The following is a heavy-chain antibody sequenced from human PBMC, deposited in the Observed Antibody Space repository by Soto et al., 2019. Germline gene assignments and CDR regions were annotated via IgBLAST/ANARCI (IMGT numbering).Heavy chain of an antibody. Sequence: ASVKVSCKSSGYILSDYCIHWVRQAPGQGLEWLGWMKPDDGGPNYAQNFQGRVIMTRDTSTDTDYMELTRLTSDDTAVYFCVRDLRRQWRRLDPESSTAMDVWGQGTTVTVSS. D-gene: IGHD5-12*01. V-gene: IGHV1-2*02. CDR1: GYILSDYC. CDR3: VRDLRRQWRRLDPESSTAMDV. CDR2: MKPDDGGP. J-gene: IGHJ6*02.